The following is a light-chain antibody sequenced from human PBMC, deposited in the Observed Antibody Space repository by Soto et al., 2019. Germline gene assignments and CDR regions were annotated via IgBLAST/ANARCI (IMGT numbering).Light chain of an antibody. CDR1: SSDVGDYNY. CDR2: EVS. CDR3: SSYAVSNSLV. V-gene: IGLV2-8*01. J-gene: IGLJ2*01. Sequence: QSALTQPPSASGSPGQSVTISCTGTSSDVGDYNYVSWYQQQPGKAPQLMIYEVSKRPSGVPDRFSGSKSGNAASLTVSGHQAEDEADYYCSSYAVSNSLVFGGGTKLTVL.